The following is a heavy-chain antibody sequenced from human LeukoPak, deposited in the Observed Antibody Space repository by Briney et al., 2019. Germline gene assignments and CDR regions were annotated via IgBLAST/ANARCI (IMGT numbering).Heavy chain of an antibody. CDR1: GFTFSSYA. CDR2: ISYDGSNK. J-gene: IGHJ4*02. Sequence: GRSLRLSCAASGFTFSSYAMHWVRQAPGKGLEWVAVISYDGSNKYYADSVKGRSTISRDNSKNTLYLQMNSLRAEDTAVYYCARDTDYWGQGTLVTVSS. V-gene: IGHV3-30-3*01. CDR3: ARDTDY.